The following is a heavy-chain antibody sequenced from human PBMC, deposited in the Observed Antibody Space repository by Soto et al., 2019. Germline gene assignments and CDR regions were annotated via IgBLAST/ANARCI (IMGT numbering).Heavy chain of an antibody. CDR3: AKGSNVGYCSSTSCQPLDV. J-gene: IGHJ6*02. CDR1: GFTFSNTW. CDR2: ISGTGGST. D-gene: IGHD2-2*01. Sequence: VGSLRLSCEASGFTFSNTWMNWVRQAPGKGLEWVSAISGTGGSTYYADSVKGRFTISRDNSKNTLSLQMSSLRAEDTAVYYCAKGSNVGYCSSTSCQPLDVWGQGTTVTVSS. V-gene: IGHV3-23*01.